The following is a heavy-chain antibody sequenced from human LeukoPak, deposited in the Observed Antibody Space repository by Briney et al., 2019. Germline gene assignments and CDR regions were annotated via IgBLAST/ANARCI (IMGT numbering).Heavy chain of an antibody. V-gene: IGHV3-48*01. J-gene: IGHJ4*02. D-gene: IGHD3-22*01. CDR1: GFTFSSYG. Sequence: PGGSLRLSCAASGFTFSSYGMNWARQAPGGELEWGSYISSSSDTIYYADSVKGRFTISRDNAKNSLYLQMNSLRAEGTALYYCATSDDSSGSDWGQGTLVTVSS. CDR3: ATSDDSSGSD. CDR2: ISSSSDTI.